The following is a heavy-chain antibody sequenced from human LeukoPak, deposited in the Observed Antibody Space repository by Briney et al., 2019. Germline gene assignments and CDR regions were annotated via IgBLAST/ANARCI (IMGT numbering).Heavy chain of an antibody. CDR1: GYTFTSYY. CDR2: IIPIFGTA. V-gene: IGHV1-69*05. D-gene: IGHD3-3*01. Sequence: ASVKVSCKASGYTFTSYYMHWVRQAPGQGLEWMGGIIPIFGTANYAQKFQGRVTITTDESTSTAYMELSSLRSEDTAVYYCARGGDFWSGPFDYWGQGTLVTVSS. CDR3: ARGGDFWSGPFDY. J-gene: IGHJ4*02.